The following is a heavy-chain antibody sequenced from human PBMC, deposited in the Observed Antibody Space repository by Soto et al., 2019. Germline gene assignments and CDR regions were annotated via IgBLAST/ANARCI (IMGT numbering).Heavy chain of an antibody. V-gene: IGHV1-69*01. CDR1: GGSFSMYA. Sequence: QVQLVQSGAELKEPGSSVKVSCKTSGGSFSMYAITWVRQAPGQGLEWLGGVVPLFGTPNYAQKFLDRVTITADESKSTVYMELSSLRSEDTAVYYCARGVDVMAKYERWGQGSLVTVSS. CDR3: ARGVDVMAKYER. J-gene: IGHJ1*01. D-gene: IGHD5-12*01. CDR2: VVPLFGTP.